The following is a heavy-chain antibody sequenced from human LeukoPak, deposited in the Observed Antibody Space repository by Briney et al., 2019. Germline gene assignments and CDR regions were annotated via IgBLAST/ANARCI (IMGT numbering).Heavy chain of an antibody. Sequence: GASVKVSCKASGGTFSSYGISWVRQAPGQGLEWMGGIIPIFGTANYAQKFQGKVTITADKSTSTAYMELSSLRSEDTAVYYCARTSSGWSFDYWGQGTLVTVSS. CDR2: IIPIFGTA. D-gene: IGHD6-19*01. CDR1: GGTFSSYG. V-gene: IGHV1-69*06. J-gene: IGHJ4*02. CDR3: ARTSSGWSFDY.